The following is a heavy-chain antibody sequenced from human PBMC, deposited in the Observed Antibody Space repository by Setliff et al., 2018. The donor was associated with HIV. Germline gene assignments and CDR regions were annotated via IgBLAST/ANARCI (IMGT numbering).Heavy chain of an antibody. J-gene: IGHJ5*02. CDR2: ISAYNGNT. V-gene: IGHV1-18*01. D-gene: IGHD3-3*01. CDR1: GYIFTSYG. CDR3: ARDQGVGYNFWSGYYNWFDP. Sequence: ASVKVSCKASGYIFTSYGISWVRQAPGQGLEWMGWISAYNGNTNYAQKLQGRVTMTTDTSTSTAYMELRSLGSDDTAVYYCARDQGVGYNFWSGYYNWFDPWGQGTLVTVSS.